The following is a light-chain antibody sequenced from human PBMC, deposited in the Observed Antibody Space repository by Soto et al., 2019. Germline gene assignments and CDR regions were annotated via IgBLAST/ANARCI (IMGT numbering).Light chain of an antibody. V-gene: IGLV1-51*01. Sequence: QSVLTQPPSVSAAPGQRVTISCSGSSSNIGNNYVSWYQHLPGTAPELLIYDNNQRPSGIPDRFSGSKSGTSATLGITGLQTGDEADYYRGTWDGSLSVFVFGTGTKVTVL. J-gene: IGLJ1*01. CDR1: SSNIGNNY. CDR3: GTWDGSLSVFV. CDR2: DNN.